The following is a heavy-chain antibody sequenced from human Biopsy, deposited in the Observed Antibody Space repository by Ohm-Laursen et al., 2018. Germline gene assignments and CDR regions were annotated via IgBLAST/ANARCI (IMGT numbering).Heavy chain of an antibody. CDR3: ARVFGGAYYSYAFDI. V-gene: IGHV1-18*04. CDR2: ITADEK. CDR1: DYTFYSYG. Sequence: VASVKVSCKASDYTFYSYGITWMRRAPGQGLEWMGWITADEKNSAPKFQGRVTMTTDMSTSTAYMELRGLKSDDTAVYYCARVFGGAYYSYAFDIWGQGTLAIVSS. J-gene: IGHJ3*02. D-gene: IGHD1-26*01.